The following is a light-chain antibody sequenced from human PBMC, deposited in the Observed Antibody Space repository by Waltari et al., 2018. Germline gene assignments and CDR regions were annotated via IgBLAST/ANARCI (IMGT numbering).Light chain of an antibody. CDR3: QALGTGAWV. CDR1: ILGHKY. Sequence: SYELTQPPSVSVSQGQTASIPSSGDILGHKYASWYQQKPGQSHLLVIYQDTNRPSGIPERFSGSKSGNAATLTISGTQAMDEADYYCQALGTGAWVFGGGTKLTVL. CDR2: QDT. J-gene: IGLJ3*02. V-gene: IGLV3-1*01.